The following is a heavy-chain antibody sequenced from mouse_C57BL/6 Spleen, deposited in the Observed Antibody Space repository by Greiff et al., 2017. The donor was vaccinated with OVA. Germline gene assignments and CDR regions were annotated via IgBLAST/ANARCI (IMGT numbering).Heavy chain of an antibody. V-gene: IGHV1-9*01. CDR1: GYTFTGYW. Sequence: VQLQQSGAELMKPGASVKLSCKATGYTFTGYWIEWVKQRPGHGLEWIGEILPGSGSTNYNEKFKGKATFTADTSSNTAYMQLSSLTTEDSAIYYCAIWDFYYYGSRRDDYFDYWGQGTTLTVSS. CDR2: ILPGSGST. D-gene: IGHD1-1*01. J-gene: IGHJ2*01. CDR3: AIWDFYYYGSRRDDYFDY.